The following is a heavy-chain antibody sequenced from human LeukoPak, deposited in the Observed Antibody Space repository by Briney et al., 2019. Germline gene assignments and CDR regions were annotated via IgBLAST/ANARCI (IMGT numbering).Heavy chain of an antibody. Sequence: SQTLPLTCTVSGGSISSGSYYWSWIRQPAGKGPEWIGRIYTSGSTNYNPSLKSRVTISVDTSKNQFSLKLSSVTAADTAVYYCARAAGINVMYYFDYWGQGTLVTVSS. CDR1: GGSISSGSYY. V-gene: IGHV4-61*02. CDR2: IYTSGST. J-gene: IGHJ4*02. CDR3: ARAAGINVMYYFDY. D-gene: IGHD6-13*01.